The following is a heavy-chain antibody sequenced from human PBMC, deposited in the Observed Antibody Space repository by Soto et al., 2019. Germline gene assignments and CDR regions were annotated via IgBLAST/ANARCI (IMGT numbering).Heavy chain of an antibody. CDR3: ARGGGWVGEASFDS. CDR1: GYTFTSCT. D-gene: IGHD3-10*01. J-gene: IGHJ4*02. V-gene: IGHV1-3*01. Sequence: GASVKVSCKTSGYTFTSCTLHWVRQAPGQGLEWMGWINAGNGREKYSQRFQDRVSLSTDKSATTAYMELRSLRSEDTAVYYCARGGGWVGEASFDSWGQGTQVTVSS. CDR2: INAGNGRE.